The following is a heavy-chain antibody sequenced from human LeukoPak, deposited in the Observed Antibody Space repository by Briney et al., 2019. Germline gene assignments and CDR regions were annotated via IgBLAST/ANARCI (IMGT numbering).Heavy chain of an antibody. D-gene: IGHD6-13*01. J-gene: IGHJ4*02. CDR1: GFTFSSYA. CDR3: AKGEYSSSWYFDY. CDR2: ISGSGGST. V-gene: IGHV3-23*01. Sequence: PVGSLGLSCAASGFTFSSYAMSWVRQAPGKGLEWVSAISGSGGSTYYADSVKGRFTISRDNSKNTLYLQMNSLRAEDTAVYYCAKGEYSSSWYFDYWGQGTLVTVSS.